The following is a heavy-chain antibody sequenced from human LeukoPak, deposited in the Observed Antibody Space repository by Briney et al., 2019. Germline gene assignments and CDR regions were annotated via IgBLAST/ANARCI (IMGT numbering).Heavy chain of an antibody. CDR1: GGSISSYY. CDR2: IYYSGST. V-gene: IGHV4-59*01. D-gene: IGHD3-10*01. Sequence: PSETLSLTCTVSGGSISSYYWSWLRQPPGKGLEWIGYIYYSGSTNYNPSLKSRVTISVDTSKNQFSLKLSSVTAADTAVYYCARGDYYGSGSQTNWFDPWGQGTLVTVSS. CDR3: ARGDYYGSGSQTNWFDP. J-gene: IGHJ5*02.